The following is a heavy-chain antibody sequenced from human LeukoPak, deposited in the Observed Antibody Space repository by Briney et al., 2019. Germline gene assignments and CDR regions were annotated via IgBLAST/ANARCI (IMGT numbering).Heavy chain of an antibody. Sequence: GGSLRLSCVASGFTFSDYSMNWVRQAPGKGLEWVSAIGGSGGRTYYADSVKGRFTISRDNSKNTLYLQINSLRAEDTAVYYCARGYGGAFDIWGQGTMVTVSS. CDR3: ARGYGGAFDI. V-gene: IGHV3-23*01. D-gene: IGHD6-13*01. J-gene: IGHJ3*02. CDR1: GFTFSDYS. CDR2: IGGSGGRT.